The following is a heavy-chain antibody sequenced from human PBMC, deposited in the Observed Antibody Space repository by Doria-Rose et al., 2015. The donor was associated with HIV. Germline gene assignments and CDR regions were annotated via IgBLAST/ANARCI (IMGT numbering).Heavy chain of an antibody. CDR3: ARIKSSRWYHKYYFDF. D-gene: IGHD6-13*01. V-gene: IGHV2-26*01. J-gene: IGHJ4*02. Sequence: QVQLVQSGPVLVKPTETLTLTCTVSGVSLSSPGMGVSWIRQPPGKALEWLANSFSDDERSNKTSLKSRLTISRGTSKSQVVLTMTDMDPVDAATYYCARIKSSRWYHKYYFDFWGQGTLVIVSA. CDR1: GVSLSSPGMG. CDR2: SFSDDER.